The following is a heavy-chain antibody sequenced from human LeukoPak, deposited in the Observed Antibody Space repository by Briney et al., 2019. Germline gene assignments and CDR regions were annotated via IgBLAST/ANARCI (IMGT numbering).Heavy chain of an antibody. CDR1: GFTFSGYA. J-gene: IGHJ4*02. Sequence: PGRSLRLSCAASGFTFSGYAMHWVRQAPGKGLEWVAVISYDGSNEYYADSVKGRFTISRDNSKNTLYLQMNSLSVGDTAVYYCARVGYYASGPFSYFDYWGQGTLVTVSS. CDR2: ISYDGSNE. D-gene: IGHD3-10*01. CDR3: ARVGYYASGPFSYFDY. V-gene: IGHV3-30-3*01.